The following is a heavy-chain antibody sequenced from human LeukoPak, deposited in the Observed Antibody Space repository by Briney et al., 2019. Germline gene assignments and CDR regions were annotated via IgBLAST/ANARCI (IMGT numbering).Heavy chain of an antibody. Sequence: PGGSLRLSCAASAFTFSSYGMHWVRQAPGKGLEWVAFIRYDGSNKYYADSVKGRFTISRDNSKNTLYLQMNSLRAEDTAVYYCAKALRITIFGVAPPFDPWGQGTLVTVSS. CDR3: AKALRITIFGVAPPFDP. J-gene: IGHJ5*02. CDR2: IRYDGSNK. CDR1: AFTFSSYG. V-gene: IGHV3-30*02. D-gene: IGHD3-3*01.